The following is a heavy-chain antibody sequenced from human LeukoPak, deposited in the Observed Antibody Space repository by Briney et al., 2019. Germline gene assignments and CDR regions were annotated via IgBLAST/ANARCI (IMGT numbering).Heavy chain of an antibody. CDR2: IYYSGST. J-gene: IGHJ5*01. D-gene: IGHD2-21*01. CDR1: GGSISSSSYY. V-gene: IGHV4-39*07. Sequence: SETLSLTCTVSGGSISSSSYYWGWIGQPPGKGLEWIGSIYYSGSTYYNPSLKSRVTISVDTSKNQFSLKLSSVTAADTAVYYCAKGRRLRVINWFDSWGQGTLVTVSS. CDR3: AKGRRLRVINWFDS.